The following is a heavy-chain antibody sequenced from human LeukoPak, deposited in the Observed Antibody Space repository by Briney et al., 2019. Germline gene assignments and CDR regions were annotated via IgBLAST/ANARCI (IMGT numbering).Heavy chain of an antibody. J-gene: IGHJ4*02. CDR1: GYTLTELS. V-gene: IGHV1-24*01. CDR2: FDPEDGET. Sequence: ASVKVSRKVSGYTLTELSMHWVRPAPGKGLEWMGGFDPEDGETIYAQKFQGRVTMTEDTSTDTAYMELSSLRSEDTAVYYCATDLLDFGSGNTRGFDYWGQGTLVTVSS. D-gene: IGHD3-10*01. CDR3: ATDLLDFGSGNTRGFDY.